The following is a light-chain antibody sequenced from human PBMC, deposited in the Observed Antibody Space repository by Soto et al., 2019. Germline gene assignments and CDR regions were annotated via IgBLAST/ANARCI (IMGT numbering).Light chain of an antibody. CDR1: LDIRNE. V-gene: IGKV1-17*01. CDR2: DAS. Sequence: IQVTQSPSSLSASVGDRVTITCRASLDIRNELDWYQQKPGKAPKRFIYDASALQDWGPSRFSGDGSGTEFTLTISSPQSEDFATYFCLQHKSYPGTSAHVTKV. J-gene: IGKJ1*01. CDR3: LQHKSYPGT.